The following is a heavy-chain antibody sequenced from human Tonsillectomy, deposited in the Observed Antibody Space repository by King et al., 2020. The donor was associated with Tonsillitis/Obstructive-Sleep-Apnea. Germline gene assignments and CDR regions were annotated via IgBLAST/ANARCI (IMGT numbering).Heavy chain of an antibody. CDR3: AREIAAAGTVGAFDI. V-gene: IGHV4-4*02. CDR1: GCSISSSNW. J-gene: IGHJ3*02. Sequence: QLQESGPGLVKPSGTLSLTCAVSGCSISSSNWWSWVRQPPGKGLEWIGEIHHSGSTNYNPSLKSRVTISVDKSKNQFSLKLSSVTAADTAVYYCAREIAAAGTVGAFDIWGQGTMVTVSS. CDR2: IHHSGST. D-gene: IGHD6-13*01.